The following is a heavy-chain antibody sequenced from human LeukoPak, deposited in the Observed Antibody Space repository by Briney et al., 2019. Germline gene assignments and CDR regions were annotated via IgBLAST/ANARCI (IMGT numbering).Heavy chain of an antibody. CDR3: ARFDSASGTGFDY. CDR2: ISTSSSYK. J-gene: IGHJ4*02. CDR1: GFTFNNYD. D-gene: IGHD6-13*01. Sequence: GESLRLSCAGSGFTFNNYDMNWVRLAPGRGLEWVSSISTSSSYKYYADSLKGRFTVSRDNAKNSLYLHMNSLRAEDTAVYWCARFDSASGTGFDYWGQGTPVTVSS. V-gene: IGHV3-21*01.